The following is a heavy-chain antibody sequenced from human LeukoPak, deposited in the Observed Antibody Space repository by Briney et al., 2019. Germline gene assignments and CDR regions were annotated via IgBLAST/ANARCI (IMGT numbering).Heavy chain of an antibody. J-gene: IGHJ4*02. CDR3: AIPYDFWSGYPALDY. D-gene: IGHD3-3*01. Sequence: ASVKVSCKASGYTFTGYYMHWVRQAPGQGLEWMGWINPNSGGTNYAQKFQGRVTMTRDTSISTAYMELSRLRSDDTAVYYCAIPYDFWSGYPALDYWGQGTLVTVSS. CDR1: GYTFTGYY. CDR2: INPNSGGT. V-gene: IGHV1-2*02.